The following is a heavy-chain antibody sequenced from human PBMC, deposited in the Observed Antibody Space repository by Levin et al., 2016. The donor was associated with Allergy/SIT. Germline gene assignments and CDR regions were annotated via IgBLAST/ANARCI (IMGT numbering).Heavy chain of an antibody. Sequence: SVKVSCKASGGTFSSYAISWVRQAPGQGLEWMGGIIPIFGTANYAQKFQGRVTITADESTSTAYMELSSLRSEDTAVYYCARVVGIEMANNYFDYWGQGTLVTVSS. CDR1: GGTFSSYA. CDR2: IIPIFGTA. D-gene: IGHD5-24*01. V-gene: IGHV1-69*13. CDR3: ARVVGIEMANNYFDY. J-gene: IGHJ4*02.